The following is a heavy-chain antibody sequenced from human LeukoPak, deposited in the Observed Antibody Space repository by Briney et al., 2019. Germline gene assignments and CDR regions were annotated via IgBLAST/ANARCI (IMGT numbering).Heavy chain of an antibody. CDR2: IWYDGSNK. Sequence: GRSLRLSCAASGFTFSSYGMHWVRQAPGKGLEWVPVIWYDGSNKYYADSVKGRFTISRDNSKNTLYLQMNSLRAEDTAVYYCAKDFARIGGGYNWGGYYMDVWGKGTTVTVSS. CDR3: AKDFARIGGGYNWGGYYMDV. D-gene: IGHD5-24*01. J-gene: IGHJ6*03. V-gene: IGHV3-33*06. CDR1: GFTFSSYG.